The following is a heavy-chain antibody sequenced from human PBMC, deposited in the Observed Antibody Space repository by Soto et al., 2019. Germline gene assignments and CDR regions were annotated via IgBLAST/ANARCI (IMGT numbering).Heavy chain of an antibody. CDR3: ARDRGGAGATDY. D-gene: IGHD1-26*01. Sequence: EVQLLESGGGLVQPGGSLRLSCAASGFSFRNYAMSWVRQAPGKGLEWISTLTGSSSNIYYADSVKGRFAISRDNAKNSLFLQMNSLRDEDTAVYYCARDRGGAGATDYWGQGTLVTVSS. CDR1: GFSFRNYA. CDR2: LTGSSSNI. V-gene: IGHV3-23*01. J-gene: IGHJ4*02.